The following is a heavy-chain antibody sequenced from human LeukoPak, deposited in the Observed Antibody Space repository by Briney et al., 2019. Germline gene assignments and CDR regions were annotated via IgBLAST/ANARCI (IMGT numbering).Heavy chain of an antibody. CDR1: GYSFTNYW. CDR2: IYPGDSDT. V-gene: IGHV5-51*01. Sequence: GESLKISCKGSGYSFTNYWIGWVRQMPGKGLEWMGIIYPGDSDTTYSPSFQGHVTISADKSISTAYLQWSSLKASVTAMYYCARRALYGDYANFDYWGQGTLVTVSS. D-gene: IGHD4-17*01. J-gene: IGHJ4*02. CDR3: ARRALYGDYANFDY.